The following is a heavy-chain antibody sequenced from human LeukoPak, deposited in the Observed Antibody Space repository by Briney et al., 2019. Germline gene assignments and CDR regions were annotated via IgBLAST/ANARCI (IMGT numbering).Heavy chain of an antibody. J-gene: IGHJ4*02. V-gene: IGHV4-59*08. CDR3: ARPHVPYYDSSSLFDY. CDR2: IYYSGTT. CDR1: GASIDSYY. D-gene: IGHD3-22*01. Sequence: SETLSLTCTISGASIDSYYWSWIRQPPGKGLEWIGYIYYSGTTNYNPSLKSRVTISVDTSKNQFSLKLSSVTAADTAVYYCARPHVPYYDSSSLFDYWGQGTLVTVSS.